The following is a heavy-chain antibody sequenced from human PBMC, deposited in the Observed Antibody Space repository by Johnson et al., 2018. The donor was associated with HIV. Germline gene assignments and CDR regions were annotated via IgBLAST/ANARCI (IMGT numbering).Heavy chain of an antibody. CDR3: ARDHYYDSSGYHEGDAFDI. D-gene: IGHD3-22*01. CDR1: GFTFDDYG. V-gene: IGHV3-20*04. J-gene: IGHJ3*02. CDR2: INWNGGST. Sequence: VQLVESGGGVVQPGRSLRLSCAASGFTFDDYGMSWVRQTPGKGLEWVAGINWNGGSTGYADSVKGRFTISRDNAKKSLCLQMNTLRAEDTALYYCARDHYYDSSGYHEGDAFDIWGQGTMVTVSS.